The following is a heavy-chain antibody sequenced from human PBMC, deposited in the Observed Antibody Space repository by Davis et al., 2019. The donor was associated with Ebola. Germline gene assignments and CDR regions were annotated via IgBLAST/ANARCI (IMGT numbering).Heavy chain of an antibody. D-gene: IGHD1-26*01. V-gene: IGHV4-39*01. J-gene: IGHJ3*01. CDR1: GGSISSGGHF. CDR2: INYSGST. Sequence: MPSETLSLTCTVSGGSISSGGHFWGWIRQPPGKGLEWIGSINYSGSTYYNPSLKSRVTISVDTSKNQFSLKLNSVTAADTAVYYCARQWYSGTYQHAFAAWGQGTMVTVSS. CDR3: ARQWYSGTYQHAFAA.